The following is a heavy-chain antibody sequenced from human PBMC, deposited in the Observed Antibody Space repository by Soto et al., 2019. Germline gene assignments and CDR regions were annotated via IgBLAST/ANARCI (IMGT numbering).Heavy chain of an antibody. CDR2: IYYSGST. CDR1: GGSISSGDYY. J-gene: IGHJ4*02. CDR3: ARHTTHNWNDEYFDY. V-gene: IGHV4-30-4*01. Sequence: PSETLSLTCTVSGGSISSGDYYWSWIRQPPGKGLEWIGYIYYSGSTYYNPSLKSRVTISVDTSKNQFSLKLSSVTAADTAVYYCARHTTHNWNDEYFDYWGQGTLVTVSS. D-gene: IGHD1-1*01.